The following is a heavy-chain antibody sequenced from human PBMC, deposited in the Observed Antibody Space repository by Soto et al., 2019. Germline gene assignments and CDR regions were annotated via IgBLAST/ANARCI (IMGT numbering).Heavy chain of an antibody. D-gene: IGHD5-12*01. J-gene: IGHJ6*02. CDR1: GDSVSSNSAA. Sequence: KQSQTLSLTCAISGDSVSSNSAAWNWIRQSPSRGLEWLGRTYYRSKWYNDYAVSVKSRITINPDTSKNQFSLQLNSVTPEDTAVYYCARGYSGYDYRNYVDYGMDVWGQGTTVTVSS. CDR3: ARGYSGYDYRNYVDYGMDV. CDR2: TYYRSKWYN. V-gene: IGHV6-1*01.